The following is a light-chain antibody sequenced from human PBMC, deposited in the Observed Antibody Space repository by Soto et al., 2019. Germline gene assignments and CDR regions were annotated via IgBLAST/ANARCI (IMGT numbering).Light chain of an antibody. Sequence: TQSPATLSLSPGERATLSCRASQSVNSNLAWYQQKAGQAPRLLIYGTSTRATGIPARFSGSGSGTDFTLTISSLQFEDFAVYYCQQYNNWPRTFGQGTKVDIK. CDR1: QSVNSN. CDR2: GTS. V-gene: IGKV3-15*01. J-gene: IGKJ1*01. CDR3: QQYNNWPRT.